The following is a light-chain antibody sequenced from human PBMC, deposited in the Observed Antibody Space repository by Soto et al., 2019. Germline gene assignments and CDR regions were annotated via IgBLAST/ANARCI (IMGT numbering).Light chain of an antibody. J-gene: IGKJ1*01. V-gene: IGKV1-5*01. Sequence: DIQMTQSPSTLSASVGDRVTITCRASQSISDWLAWYQQKPGKAPKLLIYDISNLEIGVPSRFSGSGSGTEFTLTIRGLQHDDFASYYCQRYNSYSFGQGTKVEIK. CDR1: QSISDW. CDR2: DIS. CDR3: QRYNSYS.